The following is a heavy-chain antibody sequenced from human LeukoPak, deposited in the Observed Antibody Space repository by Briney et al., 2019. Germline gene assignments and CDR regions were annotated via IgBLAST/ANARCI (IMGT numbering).Heavy chain of an antibody. D-gene: IGHD6-25*01. Sequence: PGKSLRLSCAASGFTFSTYAMHWVRQAPGKGLEWVGVISSDGSDEWYAESAKGRFTISRDNSKNTLYLQIDSLGPEDTAIYYCERSISVGAFDIWGQGTMVTVSS. CDR3: ERSISVGAFDI. CDR2: ISSDGSDE. V-gene: IGHV3-30*04. J-gene: IGHJ3*02. CDR1: GFTFSTYA.